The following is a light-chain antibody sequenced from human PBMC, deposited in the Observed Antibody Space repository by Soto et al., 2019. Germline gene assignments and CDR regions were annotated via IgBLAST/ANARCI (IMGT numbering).Light chain of an antibody. Sequence: EIQLTQSPSTRSLSLGDRATLSCRASQSVSNYLAWYQQKPGKAPRLLIYDASNWETGLPARFSGSGSGTDFTLTIRSLEPEDFATYYCQQHSNGPPPFGPGTKVDI. V-gene: IGKV3-11*01. CDR1: QSVSNY. J-gene: IGKJ3*01. CDR3: QQHSNGPPP. CDR2: DAS.